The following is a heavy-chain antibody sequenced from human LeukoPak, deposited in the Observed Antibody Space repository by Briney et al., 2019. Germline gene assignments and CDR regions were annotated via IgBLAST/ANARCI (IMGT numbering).Heavy chain of an antibody. J-gene: IGHJ4*02. CDR2: ISASGITK. CDR3: AREGYYYFDY. D-gene: IGHD1-1*01. CDR1: GFTFSSYG. V-gene: IGHV3-48*03. Sequence: GGSLRLSCAASGFTFSSYGVIWVRQAPGKGLEWVSYISASGITKYYADSVKGRFTVSRDNAKNSLYLQMNSLRAEDTAVYYCAREGYYYFDYWGQGTLVTVSS.